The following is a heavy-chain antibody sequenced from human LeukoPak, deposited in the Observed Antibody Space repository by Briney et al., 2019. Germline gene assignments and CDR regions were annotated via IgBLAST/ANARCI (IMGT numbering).Heavy chain of an antibody. Sequence: PGGSLRLSCAASGFTFSNAWMNWVRHAPGKGLEWVGRIKSKTDGGTTDYAAPVKGRFTISRDDSKNTLYLQMNSLKTEDTAVYYCTRYCSGGSCSNWFDPWGQGTLVTVS. CDR3: TRYCSGGSCSNWFDP. J-gene: IGHJ5*02. CDR1: GFTFSNAW. D-gene: IGHD2-15*01. CDR2: IKSKTDGGTT. V-gene: IGHV3-15*07.